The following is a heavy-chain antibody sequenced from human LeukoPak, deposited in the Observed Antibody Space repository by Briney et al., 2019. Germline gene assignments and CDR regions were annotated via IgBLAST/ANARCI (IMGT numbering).Heavy chain of an antibody. Sequence: SETLSLTCTVSGGSTNSYYWSWIRQPPGKGLEWIGYIHYSGSSNHNPSLKSRVTISIDTSKNQFSLKLSSVTAADTAVYYCARSRPYTSGYYALGYWGQGTLVTVSS. CDR3: ARSRPYTSGYYALGY. V-gene: IGHV4-59*01. CDR2: IHYSGSS. D-gene: IGHD3-22*01. J-gene: IGHJ4*02. CDR1: GGSTNSYY.